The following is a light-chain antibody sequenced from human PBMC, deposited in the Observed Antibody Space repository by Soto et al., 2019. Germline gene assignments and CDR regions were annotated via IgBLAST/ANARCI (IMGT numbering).Light chain of an antibody. CDR2: ATS. Sequence: EVVLTQSPATLSLSPGEGATLSCRASQSIGKYLAWYQQKPGQAPRLLIYATSNRATGIPARFSGSGSGTDCTLTISSLEPEDFAGYYGQQRSSWPFTFGPGTKVDIK. J-gene: IGKJ3*01. V-gene: IGKV3-11*01. CDR3: QQRSSWPFT. CDR1: QSIGKY.